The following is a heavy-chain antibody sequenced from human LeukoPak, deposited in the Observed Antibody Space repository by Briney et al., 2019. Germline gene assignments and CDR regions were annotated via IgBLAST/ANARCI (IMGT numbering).Heavy chain of an antibody. V-gene: IGHV3-30*18. D-gene: IGHD6-13*01. CDR1: GFTFSSYG. Sequence: GRSLRLSCAASGFTFSSYGMHWVRQAPGKGLEWVAVISYDGSNKYYADSVKGRFTISRDNSKNTLYLQMNSLRAEDTAVYYCAEDKAAAGDLFDYWGQGTLVTVSS. CDR2: ISYDGSNK. J-gene: IGHJ4*02. CDR3: AEDKAAAGDLFDY.